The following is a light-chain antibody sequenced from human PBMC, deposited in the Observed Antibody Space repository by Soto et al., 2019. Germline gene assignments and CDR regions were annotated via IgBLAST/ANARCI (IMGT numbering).Light chain of an antibody. CDR2: AAS. J-gene: IGKJ1*01. CDR3: QQSYSTPRT. Sequence: DIQMTQSPSSLSASVVDRVTITFRAGQIISNYLNWYQQIPGKAPKLLIYAASSLQSGVPSRFSGSGSGTDFSLTISSLQPEDFATYYCQQSYSTPRTFGQGTKVDIK. CDR1: QIISNY. V-gene: IGKV1-39*01.